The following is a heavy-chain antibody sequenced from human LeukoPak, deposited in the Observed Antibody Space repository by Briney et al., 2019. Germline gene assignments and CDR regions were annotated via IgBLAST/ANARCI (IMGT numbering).Heavy chain of an antibody. D-gene: IGHD4-17*01. CDR1: GYTFTGYF. CDR3: ARVTVTTEFDY. CDR2: INPNSGGT. Sequence: ASVKVSCKTSGYTFTGYFMHWVRQAPGQGPEWMGWINPNSGGTYYAQKFEGRVTLTRDTSISTAYMELSRLRSDDTAVYYCARVTVTTEFDYWGQGTLLTVSS. V-gene: IGHV1-2*02. J-gene: IGHJ4*02.